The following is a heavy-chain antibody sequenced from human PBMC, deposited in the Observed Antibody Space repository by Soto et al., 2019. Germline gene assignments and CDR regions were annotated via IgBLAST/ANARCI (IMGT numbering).Heavy chain of an antibody. Sequence: SVKVSCKASGYTFTSYDINWVRQATGQGLEWMGGIIPIFGTANYAQKFQGRVTITADESTSTAYMELSSLRSEATAVYYCASLLRPFDYWGQGTLVTVSS. CDR2: IIPIFGTA. V-gene: IGHV1-69*13. CDR3: ASLLRPFDY. D-gene: IGHD1-26*01. J-gene: IGHJ4*02. CDR1: GYTFTSYD.